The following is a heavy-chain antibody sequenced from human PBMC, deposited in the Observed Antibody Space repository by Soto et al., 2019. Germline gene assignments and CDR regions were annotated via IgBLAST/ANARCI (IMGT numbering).Heavy chain of an antibody. CDR3: AKAKNDYNWDNRPPFDY. Sequence: GSLRLSCEASGFTLRNYAMTWVRQAPGKGLEWVSLISANDVGTYYAESVKTRFTISTDQSRNTVYLQMDSLRADDTAIYYCAKAKNDYNWDNRPPFDYWGQGTLVTVSS. D-gene: IGHD1-20*01. V-gene: IGHV3-23*01. J-gene: IGHJ4*02. CDR1: GFTLRNYA. CDR2: ISANDVGT.